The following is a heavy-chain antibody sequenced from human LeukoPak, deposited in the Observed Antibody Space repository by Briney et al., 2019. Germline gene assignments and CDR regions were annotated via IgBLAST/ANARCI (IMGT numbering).Heavy chain of an antibody. J-gene: IGHJ6*03. CDR1: GFTFSTYA. CDR3: ARDSAVLSGSYYHYYYYMDV. V-gene: IGHV3-30*04. Sequence: GGSLRLSCAASGFTFSTYAMHWVRQAPGKGLEWVAVISYDGSNKYYADSVKGRFTISRDNSKNTLYLQMNSLRAEDTAVYYCARDSAVLSGSYYHYYYYMDVWGKGTTVTVSS. CDR2: ISYDGSNK. D-gene: IGHD1-26*01.